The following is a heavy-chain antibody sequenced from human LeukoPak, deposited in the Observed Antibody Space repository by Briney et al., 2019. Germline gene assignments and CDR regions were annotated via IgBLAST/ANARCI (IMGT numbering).Heavy chain of an antibody. Sequence: GASVKVSCKASGYTFTSYDINWVRQATGQGLEWMGWMNPNSGNTGYAQKFQGRVTMTRNTSISTAYMELSSVTAADTALYYCARVSKVYSYGTLFDYWGQGTLVTVSS. CDR2: MNPNSGNT. J-gene: IGHJ4*02. V-gene: IGHV1-8*01. CDR1: GYTFTSYD. CDR3: ARVSKVYSYGTLFDY. D-gene: IGHD5-18*01.